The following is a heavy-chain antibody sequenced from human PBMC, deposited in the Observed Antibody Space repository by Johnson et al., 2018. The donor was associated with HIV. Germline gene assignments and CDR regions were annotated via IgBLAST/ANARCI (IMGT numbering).Heavy chain of an antibody. CDR3: ARRADAFDI. Sequence: QVQLVESGGGLVQPGGSLRLSCAASGFTFSSYAMHWVRQAPGKGLEWVAVISYDGSNKYYADSVKGRFTISRDNAKNSVYLQMKSLRAEDTAVYYCARRADAFDIWGQGTMVTVSS. J-gene: IGHJ3*02. CDR1: GFTFSSYA. CDR2: ISYDGSNK. V-gene: IGHV3-30*04.